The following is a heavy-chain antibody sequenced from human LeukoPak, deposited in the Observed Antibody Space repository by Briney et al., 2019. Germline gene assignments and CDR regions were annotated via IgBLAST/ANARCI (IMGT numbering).Heavy chain of an antibody. CDR2: INPNSGGT. CDR1: GYTFTGYY. V-gene: IGHV1-2*02. Sequence: GASVKVSCKASGYTFTGYYMHWVRQAPGQGLEWMGWINPNSGGTNYAQKFQGRVTMTRDTSISTAYMELSRLRSDDTAVYYCATVNYYGSGSYYRGNDYWGQGTLVTVSS. CDR3: ATVNYYGSGSYYRGNDY. J-gene: IGHJ4*02. D-gene: IGHD3-10*01.